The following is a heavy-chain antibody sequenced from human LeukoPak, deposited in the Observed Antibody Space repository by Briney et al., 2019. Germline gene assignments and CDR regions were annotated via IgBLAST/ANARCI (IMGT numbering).Heavy chain of an antibody. Sequence: SVKVSCKASGGTFSSYAISWVRQAPGQGLEWMGGIIPIFGTANYAQKFQGRVTITTDESTSTAYIELSSLRSEDTAVYYCAREPVCGSTSCYSWFDPWGQGTLVTVSS. CDR2: IIPIFGTA. V-gene: IGHV1-69*05. CDR3: AREPVCGSTSCYSWFDP. CDR1: GGTFSSYA. J-gene: IGHJ5*02. D-gene: IGHD2-2*01.